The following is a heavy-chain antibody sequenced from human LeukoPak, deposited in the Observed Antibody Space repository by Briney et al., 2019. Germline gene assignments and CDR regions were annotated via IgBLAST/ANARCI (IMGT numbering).Heavy chain of an antibody. J-gene: IGHJ4*02. CDR3: ARSSYYYDSSGYYIDY. V-gene: IGHV4-59*01. Sequence: SETLSLTCTVSGGSISSYYWSWIRQPPGKGLEWIGYIYYSGSTNYNPSLKSRVTISVDTSKNQFSLKLSSVTAADTAVYYCARSSYYYDSSGYYIDYWGQGTLVTVSS. CDR1: GGSISSYY. CDR2: IYYSGST. D-gene: IGHD3-22*01.